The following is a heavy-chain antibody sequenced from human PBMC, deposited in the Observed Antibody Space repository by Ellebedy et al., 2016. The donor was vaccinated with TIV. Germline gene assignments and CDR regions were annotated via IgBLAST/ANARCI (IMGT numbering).Heavy chain of an antibody. J-gene: IGHJ4*02. D-gene: IGHD1-26*01. V-gene: IGHV3-9*01. CDR1: GFTFDDYA. CDR2: ISWNSGSI. Sequence: GGSLRLXXAASGFTFDDYAMHWVRQAPGKGLEWVSGISWNSGSIGYADSVKGRFTISRDNSKNTLYLQMNSLRAEDTAVYYCASVGATSYWGQGTLVTVSS. CDR3: ASVGATSY.